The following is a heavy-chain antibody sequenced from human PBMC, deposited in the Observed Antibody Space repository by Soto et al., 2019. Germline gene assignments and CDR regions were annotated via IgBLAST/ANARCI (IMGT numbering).Heavy chain of an antibody. CDR2: IESGGST. V-gene: IGHV3-53*01. D-gene: IGHD2-15*01. Sequence: PGGSLRLSCNASGFTVSSTYMSWVRQSPGMGLEWVAVIESGGSTHYADSVKGRFTISRDIPKNMIYLQLHTLRAEDTAVYCCAKDLGPLRLLNYYFYGLDVWGQGTTVTVS. CDR1: GFTVSSTY. J-gene: IGHJ6*02. CDR3: AKDLGPLRLLNYYFYGLDV.